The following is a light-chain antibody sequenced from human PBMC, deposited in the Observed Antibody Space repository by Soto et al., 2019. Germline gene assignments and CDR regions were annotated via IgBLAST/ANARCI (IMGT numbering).Light chain of an antibody. Sequence: QSVLTQPASLSGSPGQSITIPCTGTHSDIGTYNYVSWYQQHPGKAPQIIIFEVANRPIGIPPRFSGSKSGNTASLPISGPQPEDGADYSGCSHTPTYHFVCGRGPKVPAL. CDR2: EVA. CDR3: CSHTPTYHFV. V-gene: IGLV2-14*03. CDR1: HSDIGTYNY. J-gene: IGLJ1*01.